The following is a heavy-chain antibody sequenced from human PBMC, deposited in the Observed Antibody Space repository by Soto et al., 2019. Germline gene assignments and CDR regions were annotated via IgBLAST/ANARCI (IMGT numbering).Heavy chain of an antibody. CDR3: ARGLRDGYPPLGY. Sequence: GASVKVSCKASGYIFTSYGMHWVRQAPGQRLEWMGWINAGKGKTEYSQRFQGRVTITRDTSATTAYMELSSLRSEDTAVYYCARGLRDGYPPLGYWGQGTLVTVSS. CDR2: INAGKGKT. CDR1: GYIFTSYG. D-gene: IGHD5-12*01. V-gene: IGHV1-3*01. J-gene: IGHJ4*02.